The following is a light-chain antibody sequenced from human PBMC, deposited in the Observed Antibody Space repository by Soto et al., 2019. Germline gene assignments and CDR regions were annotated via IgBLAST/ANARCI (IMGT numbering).Light chain of an antibody. J-gene: IGKJ3*01. CDR3: QQRPNWPPT. CDR1: QSVSSY. Sequence: IVLTQSPATLSLSPGERATLSCRASQSVSSYLAWYQQKPGQAPRLLMYDASTRATGIPARFSGSGSGTDVTLTISSLEPEDFAVYYCQQRPNWPPTFGPGTKVDIK. CDR2: DAS. V-gene: IGKV3-11*01.